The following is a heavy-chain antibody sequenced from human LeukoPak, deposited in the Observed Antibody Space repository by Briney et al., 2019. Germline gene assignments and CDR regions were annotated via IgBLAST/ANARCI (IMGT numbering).Heavy chain of an antibody. CDR1: GGSFSGYY. Sequence: SETLSLTCAVYGGSFSGYYWSWIRQPPGKGLEWIGEINHSGSTNYNPSLKSRVTISVDTSKNQFSLKLSSVTAADTAVYYCARDYYDSSGYFFDYWGQGTLVTVSS. CDR2: INHSGST. V-gene: IGHV4-34*01. D-gene: IGHD3-22*01. CDR3: ARDYYDSSGYFFDY. J-gene: IGHJ4*02.